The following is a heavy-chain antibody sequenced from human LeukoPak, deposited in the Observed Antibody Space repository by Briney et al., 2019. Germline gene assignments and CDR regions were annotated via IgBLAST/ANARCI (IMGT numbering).Heavy chain of an antibody. Sequence: ASVKVSCKASGGTFSSYAISWVRQAPGQGLEWMGGIIPIFGTANYAQKFQGRVTITADESTSTAYMELSSLRSEDTAVYSCAGGMRGRDWNGGYWGQGTLVTVSS. CDR2: IIPIFGTA. J-gene: IGHJ4*02. CDR1: GGTFSSYA. V-gene: IGHV1-69*01. D-gene: IGHD1-1*01. CDR3: AGGMRGRDWNGGY.